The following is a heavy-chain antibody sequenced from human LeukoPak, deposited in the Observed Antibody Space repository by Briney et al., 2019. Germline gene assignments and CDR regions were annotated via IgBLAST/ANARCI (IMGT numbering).Heavy chain of an antibody. CDR2: INPNSGGT. V-gene: IGHV1-2*02. Sequence: ASVKVSFKSSGYTFTGYYMHWVRQAPGQGLEWMGWINPNSGGTNYAQKFQGRVTMTRDTSIIVYMDLSRLRSDDTAVYYCARGAHYHDSSDGYDYWGQGTLVTVSS. D-gene: IGHD3-22*01. J-gene: IGHJ4*02. CDR1: GYTFTGYY. CDR3: ARGAHYHDSSDGYDY.